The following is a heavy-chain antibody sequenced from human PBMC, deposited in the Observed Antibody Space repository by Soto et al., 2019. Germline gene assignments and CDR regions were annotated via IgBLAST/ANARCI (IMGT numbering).Heavy chain of an antibody. CDR1: GCSISSSSYY. D-gene: IGHD4-17*01. CDR3: ARRVPYGYFDY. Sequence: SETLSLTCTVSGCSISSSSYYWGWIRQPPGKGLEWIGSIYYSGSTYYNPSLKSRVTISVDTSKNQFSLKLSSVTAADTAVYYCARRVPYGYFDYWGQGTLVTVSS. CDR2: IYYSGST. J-gene: IGHJ4*02. V-gene: IGHV4-39*01.